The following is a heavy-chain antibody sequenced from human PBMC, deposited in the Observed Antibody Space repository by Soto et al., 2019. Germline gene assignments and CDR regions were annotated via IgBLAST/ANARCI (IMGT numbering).Heavy chain of an antibody. Sequence: ESGGGLVKPGGSLRLSCAASGFTFSSYSMNWVRQAPGQGLEWVSSISSSSSYIYYADSVKGRFTISRDNAKNSLFLQMNSLRAEDTAVYYCARGQLSYQLPLGYYYYYGMDVW. CDR1: GFTFSSYS. D-gene: IGHD2-2*01. V-gene: IGHV3-21*01. J-gene: IGHJ6*01. CDR2: ISSSSSYI. CDR3: ARGQLSYQLPLGYYYYYGMDV.